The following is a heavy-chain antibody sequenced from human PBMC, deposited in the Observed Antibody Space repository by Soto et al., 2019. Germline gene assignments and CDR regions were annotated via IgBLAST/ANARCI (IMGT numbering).Heavy chain of an antibody. CDR1: GFTFNIYT. J-gene: IGHJ3*02. CDR2: ISSGSTYI. D-gene: IGHD4-4*01. V-gene: IGHV3-21*06. CDR3: ARDRTNGLYSNDPFDI. Sequence: GGSLRLSCAASGFTFNIYTMNWVRQAPGKGLEWVSSISSGSTYISYADSVKGRFIISRDNAKNSLYLQMISLGVEDTAVYYCARDRTNGLYSNDPFDIWVQGTMVTV.